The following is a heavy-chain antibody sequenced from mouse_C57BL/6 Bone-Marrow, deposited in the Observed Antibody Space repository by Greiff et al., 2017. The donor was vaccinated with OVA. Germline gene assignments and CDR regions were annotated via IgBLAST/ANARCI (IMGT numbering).Heavy chain of an antibody. CDR2: IDPSDSYT. CDR3: ARISLYYYGSRVDY. V-gene: IGHV1-69*01. J-gene: IGHJ2*01. D-gene: IGHD1-1*01. CDR1: GYTFTSYW. Sequence: QVQLQQSGAELVMPGASVKLSCKASGYTFTSYWMHWVKQRPGQGLAWIGEIDPSDSYTNYNQKFKGKSTLTVDKSSSTAYMQLSSLTSEDSAVYYCARISLYYYGSRVDYWGQGTTLTVSS.